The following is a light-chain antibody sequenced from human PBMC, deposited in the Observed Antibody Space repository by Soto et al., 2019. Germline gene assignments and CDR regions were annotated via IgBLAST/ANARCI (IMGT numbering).Light chain of an antibody. Sequence: QSALTQPASVSGSPGQSITISCTGTSSDVGGYNYVSSYQHHPGKAPKLLIYDVSNRPSGVSNRFSGSKSDNTASLTISGLQPEDEADYYCSSYTTSNTRQIVFGTGTKVTVL. CDR1: SSDVGGYNY. J-gene: IGLJ1*01. CDR2: DVS. V-gene: IGLV2-14*03. CDR3: SSYTTSNTRQIV.